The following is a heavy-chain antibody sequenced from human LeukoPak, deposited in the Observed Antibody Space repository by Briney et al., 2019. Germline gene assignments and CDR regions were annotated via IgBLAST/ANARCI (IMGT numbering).Heavy chain of an antibody. V-gene: IGHV4-4*02. Sequence: SETVSHLCALSGVSISSRKWWSSVRQPPGKGLEWIGEIYHSGSTNYNPSLRSRVTISVDTSKNQFSLKLSSVTAADTAVYYCARGQRGYSYGFGGWFAPWGQAPLLTVSS. CDR1: GVSISSRKW. D-gene: IGHD5-18*01. CDR3: ARGQRGYSYGFGGWFAP. J-gene: IGHJ5*02. CDR2: IYHSGST.